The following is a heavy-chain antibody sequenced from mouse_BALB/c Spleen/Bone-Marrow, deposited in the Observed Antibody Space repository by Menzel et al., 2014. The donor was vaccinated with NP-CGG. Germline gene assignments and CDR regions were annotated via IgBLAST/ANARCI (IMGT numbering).Heavy chain of an antibody. Sequence: VKVVESGAELARPGASVKMSCKASGYTFTSYTMHWVKQRPGQGLEWIGYINPSSGYTNYNQKFKDKATLTADKSSSTAYVQLSSLTSEDSAVYYCAREGYGNYAYWGQGTLVTVSA. CDR1: GYTFTSYT. J-gene: IGHJ3*01. CDR2: INPSSGYT. CDR3: AREGYGNYAY. V-gene: IGHV1-4*01. D-gene: IGHD2-10*02.